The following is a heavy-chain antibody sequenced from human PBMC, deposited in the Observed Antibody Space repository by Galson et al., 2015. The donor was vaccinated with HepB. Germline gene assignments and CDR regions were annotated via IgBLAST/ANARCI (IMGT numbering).Heavy chain of an antibody. J-gene: IGHJ4*02. V-gene: IGHV3-53*01. CDR3: ARASVGSGLDY. CDR1: GFTVGSNY. D-gene: IGHD3-22*01. Sequence: SLRLSCAASGFTVGSNYMSWVRQAPGKGLEWVSVIYGGGSTYYADSVKGRFTISRDHSKNTLYLQMNSLTAEDTAVYYCARASVGSGLDYWGQGTLVTVSS. CDR2: IYGGGST.